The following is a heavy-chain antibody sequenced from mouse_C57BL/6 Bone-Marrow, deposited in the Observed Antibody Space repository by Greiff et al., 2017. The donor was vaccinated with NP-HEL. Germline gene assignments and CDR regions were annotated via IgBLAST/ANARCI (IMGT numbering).Heavy chain of an antibody. CDR1: GFTFSDYY. CDR3: ARGPAYYYGSSFDY. D-gene: IGHD1-1*01. J-gene: IGHJ2*01. V-gene: IGHV5-16*01. Sequence: VQLKESEGGLVQPGSSMKLSCTASGFTFSDYYMAWVRQVPEKGLEWVANINYDGSSTYYLDSLKSRFIISRDNAKNILYLQMSSLKSEDTATYYCARGPAYYYGSSFDYWGQGTTLTVSS. CDR2: INYDGSST.